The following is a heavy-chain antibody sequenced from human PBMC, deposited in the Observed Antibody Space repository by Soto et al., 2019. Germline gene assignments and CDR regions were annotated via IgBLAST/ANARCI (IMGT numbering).Heavy chain of an antibody. V-gene: IGHV3-33*01. J-gene: IGHJ6*02. CDR2: IWYDGSNK. Sequence: QVQLVESGGGVVQPGRSLRLSCAASGFTFSSYGMHWVRQAPGKGLEWVAVIWYDGSNKYYADSVKGRFTISRDNSKNTLYLQMNSLRAEDTAVYYCARDQGGRWLQLGIQYYGMDVWGQGTTVTVSS. D-gene: IGHD5-12*01. CDR1: GFTFSSYG. CDR3: ARDQGGRWLQLGIQYYGMDV.